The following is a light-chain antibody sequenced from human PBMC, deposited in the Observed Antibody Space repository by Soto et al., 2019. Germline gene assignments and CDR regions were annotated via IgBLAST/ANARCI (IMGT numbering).Light chain of an antibody. V-gene: IGLV2-23*01. CDR2: EGS. CDR3: CSYAGSSTYVV. CDR1: SSDVGSYNL. Sequence: SVLTQPASVSGSPGQSFTISCTGTSSDVGSYNLVSWYQQHPGKAPKLMIYEGSKRPSGVSNRFSGSKSGNTASLTISGLQAEDEADYYCCSYAGSSTYVVFGGGTQLTVL. J-gene: IGLJ2*01.